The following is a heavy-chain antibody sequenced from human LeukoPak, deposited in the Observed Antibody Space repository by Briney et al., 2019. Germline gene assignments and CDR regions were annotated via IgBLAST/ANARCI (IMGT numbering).Heavy chain of an antibody. CDR1: GFTLSSNY. V-gene: IGHV3-53*01. D-gene: IGHD3-3*01. CDR2: IYSGGST. Sequence: GGSLRLSCAASGFTLSSNYMSWVREAPGKGLEWVSVIYSGGSTYYEDSVKGRFTISRDNSKNTLYLQMNSLRAEDTAVYYCARDRMSGRDFWSEGYMDVWGKGTTVTVSS. CDR3: ARDRMSGRDFWSEGYMDV. J-gene: IGHJ6*03.